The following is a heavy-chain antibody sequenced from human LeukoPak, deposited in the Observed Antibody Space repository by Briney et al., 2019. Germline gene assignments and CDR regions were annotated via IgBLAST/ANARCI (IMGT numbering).Heavy chain of an antibody. CDR1: GYIFTDYY. CDR3: AREYPGYSYGIDY. D-gene: IGHD5-18*01. CDR2: INPSGGST. Sequence: ASVKVSCKASGYIFTDYYMRWVRQAPGQGLEWMGIINPSGGSTSYAQKFQGRVTMTRDTSTSTVYMELSSLRSEDAAVYYCAREYPGYSYGIDYWGQGTLVTVSS. V-gene: IGHV1-46*01. J-gene: IGHJ4*02.